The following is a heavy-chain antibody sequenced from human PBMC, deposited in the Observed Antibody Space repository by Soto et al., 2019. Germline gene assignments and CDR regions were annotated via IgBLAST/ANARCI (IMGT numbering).Heavy chain of an antibody. V-gene: IGHV4-4*02. D-gene: IGHD3-16*01. Sequence: QLQESDPGLVEPSGTLSLTCAVSRGTMSSSDWSCWVRQAPGKGLEWIGETYHSGNTNYNPSLKSRVTLSVDNSKNQFSLTLTSVTSADTGVYYCATWGSTAFDIWGQGTMVTVSS. CDR1: RGTMSSSDW. J-gene: IGHJ3*02. CDR2: TYHSGNT. CDR3: ATWGSTAFDI.